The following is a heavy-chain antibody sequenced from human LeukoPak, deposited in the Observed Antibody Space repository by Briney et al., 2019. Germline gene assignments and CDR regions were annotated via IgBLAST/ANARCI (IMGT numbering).Heavy chain of an antibody. V-gene: IGHV4-61*02. CDR2: IYISGST. CDR1: GGSISSGSNY. CDR3: ARAIRGRMIVVPVDTRFDP. J-gene: IGHJ5*02. D-gene: IGHD3-22*01. Sequence: SQTLSLTCTVSGGSISSGSNYWSWIRQPAGKGLEWIGRIYISGSTNYNPSLKSRVTISVDTSKNQFSLKLSSVTAADTAVYYCARAIRGRMIVVPVDTRFDPWGQGTLVTVSS.